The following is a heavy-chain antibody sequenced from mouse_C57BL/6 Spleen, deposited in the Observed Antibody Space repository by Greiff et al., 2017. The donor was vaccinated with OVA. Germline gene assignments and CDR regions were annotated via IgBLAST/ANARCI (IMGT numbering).Heavy chain of an antibody. CDR2: INPNNGGT. CDR1: GYTFTDYN. V-gene: IGHV1-18*01. Sequence: VQLQQSGPELVKPGASVKIPCKASGYTFTDYNMDWVKQSHGKSLEWIGDINPNNGGTIYNQKFKGKATLTVDKSSSTAYMELRSLTSEDTAVYYCARESYGYDSGDAMDYWGQGTSVTVSS. CDR3: ARESYGYDSGDAMDY. D-gene: IGHD2-2*01. J-gene: IGHJ4*01.